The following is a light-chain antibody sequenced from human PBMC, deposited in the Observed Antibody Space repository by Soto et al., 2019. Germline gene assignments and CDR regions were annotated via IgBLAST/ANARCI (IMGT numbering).Light chain of an antibody. V-gene: IGLV3-21*04. Sequence: SYELTRPPSVSVAPGKTARITCGGNNSGSKSVHWYQQKPGQAPVLVIYYDSDRPSGIPERFSGSNSGNTATLTISRVEAGDEADYYCQVWDSSSDHVVFGGGTKVTVL. J-gene: IGLJ2*01. CDR1: NSGSKS. CDR3: QVWDSSSDHVV. CDR2: YDS.